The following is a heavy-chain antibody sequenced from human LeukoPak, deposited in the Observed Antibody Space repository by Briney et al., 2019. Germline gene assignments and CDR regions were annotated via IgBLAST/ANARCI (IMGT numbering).Heavy chain of an antibody. V-gene: IGHV3-7*01. J-gene: IGHJ5*02. Sequence: PGGSLRLSCVASGLSFGNYWMDWVRQAPGKGLEWVGNIKQDGSEKYYVDSVKGRFTISRDNAKNSLYLDMNSLRVKDTAIYYCTRDFDPWGQGTLVTVSS. CDR2: IKQDGSEK. CDR1: GLSFGNYW. CDR3: TRDFDP.